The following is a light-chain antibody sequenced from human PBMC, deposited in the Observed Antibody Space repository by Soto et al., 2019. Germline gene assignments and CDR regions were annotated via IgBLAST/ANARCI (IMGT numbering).Light chain of an antibody. Sequence: EIGVTQSPGTLSLSPGETATLSCRASQTGDSRYLAWYQQKRGQAPRLLIYAASSRATGVPDRFSGSGSGTDFTLTIRRLEPEDFAVYYCQQYGSSRTFGQGTKVDIK. CDR3: QQYGSSRT. CDR1: QTGDSRY. V-gene: IGKV3-20*01. J-gene: IGKJ1*01. CDR2: AAS.